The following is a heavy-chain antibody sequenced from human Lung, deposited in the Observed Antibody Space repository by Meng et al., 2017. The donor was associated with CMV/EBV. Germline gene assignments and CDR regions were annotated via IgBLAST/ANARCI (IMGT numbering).Heavy chain of an antibody. Sequence: GESLKISCAASGFTFSSYWMSWVRQAPGKGLEWVANIKQDGSEKYYVDSVKGRFTISRDNAKNSLYLQMNSLRAEDTAVYYCARRGGYCSTTSCHRLYYYHGMDVWGQGTXVTVSS. V-gene: IGHV3-7*01. J-gene: IGHJ6*02. CDR1: GFTFSSYW. D-gene: IGHD2-2*01. CDR3: ARRGGYCSTTSCHRLYYYHGMDV. CDR2: IKQDGSEK.